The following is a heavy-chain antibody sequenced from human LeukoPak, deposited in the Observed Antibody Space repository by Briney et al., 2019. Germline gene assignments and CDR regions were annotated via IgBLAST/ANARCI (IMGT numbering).Heavy chain of an antibody. D-gene: IGHD2-8*01. CDR2: ISDSGGST. J-gene: IGHJ4*02. CDR1: GFTFSSYA. V-gene: IGHV3-23*01. CDR3: AKDLMGAIDY. Sequence: PGGSLRLSCAASGFTFSSYAMSWVRQVPGKGLEWVSGISDSGGSTYYADSVKGRFTIVRDNSKNTLYVQMNSLRAEDTAVYYCAKDLMGAIDYWGQGTLVTVSS.